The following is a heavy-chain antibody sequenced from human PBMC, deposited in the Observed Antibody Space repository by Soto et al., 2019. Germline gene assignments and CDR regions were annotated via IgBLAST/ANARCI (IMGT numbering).Heavy chain of an antibody. CDR1: GFTFSSYA. D-gene: IGHD3-9*01. CDR2: ISYDGSNK. J-gene: IGHJ6*02. V-gene: IGHV3-30-3*01. CDR3: ARSLRYFDWQRPEFSYYYYGMDV. Sequence: QVQLVESGGGVVQPGRSLRLSCAASGFTFSSYAMHWVRQAPGKGLEWVAVISYDGSNKYYADSVKGRFTISRDNSKNTLYLQMNSLRAEDTAVYYCARSLRYFDWQRPEFSYYYYGMDVWGQGTTVTVSS.